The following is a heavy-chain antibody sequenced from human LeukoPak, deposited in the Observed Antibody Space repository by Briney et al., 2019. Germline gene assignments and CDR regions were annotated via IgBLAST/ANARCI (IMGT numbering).Heavy chain of an antibody. V-gene: IGHV3-48*03. J-gene: IGHJ3*02. CDR1: GFTLSIYE. CDR3: AREGALGYDDAFDT. CDR2: ISGSGSSI. Sequence: GGSLRLSCAASGFTLSIYEINWVRQAPGKGLEWISYISGSGSSIFYADSLQGRFTVSRDNAKNSVYLQMNSLRAEDTAVHYCAREGALGYDDAFDTWGHGTTVTVSS. D-gene: IGHD3-16*01.